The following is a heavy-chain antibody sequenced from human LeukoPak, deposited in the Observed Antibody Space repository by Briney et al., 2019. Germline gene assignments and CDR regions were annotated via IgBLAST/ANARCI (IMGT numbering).Heavy chain of an antibody. V-gene: IGHV3-15*01. Sequence: PGRSLRLSCTASGFTFGDYAMSWVRQAPGKGLEWVGRIKSKTDGGATDYAAPVKGRFTISRDDSKNTLYLQMNSLKTEDTAVYYCTTDPPKTTVPIYYYYYMDVWGKGTTVTVSS. CDR3: TTDPPKTTVPIYYYYYMDV. CDR1: GFTFGDYA. CDR2: IKSKTDGGAT. J-gene: IGHJ6*03. D-gene: IGHD4-11*01.